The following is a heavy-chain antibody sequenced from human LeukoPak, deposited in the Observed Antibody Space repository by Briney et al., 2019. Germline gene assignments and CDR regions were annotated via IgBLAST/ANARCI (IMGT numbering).Heavy chain of an antibody. Sequence: PSQTLSLTCTVSGDSISSGGYYWSWIRQPPGKGLEWIGYIYHTGSTYYNPSLKSRVTISVDTSKNQFSLKLSSVTAADTAVYYCARDLYDDSSGYYLRVFDYRGQGTLVTVSS. CDR1: GDSISSGGYY. D-gene: IGHD3-22*01. CDR2: IYHTGST. J-gene: IGHJ4*02. CDR3: ARDLYDDSSGYYLRVFDY. V-gene: IGHV4-30-2*01.